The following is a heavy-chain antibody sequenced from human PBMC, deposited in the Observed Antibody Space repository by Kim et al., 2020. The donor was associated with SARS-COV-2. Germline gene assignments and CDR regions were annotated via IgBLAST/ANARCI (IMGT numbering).Heavy chain of an antibody. D-gene: IGHD1-26*01. CDR3: AKGPPWEFFDY. Sequence: TYSSDSVEGRFTISRDNSKNTLYLQMDSLRAEDTAVYYCAKGPPWEFFDYWGQGILVTVSS. J-gene: IGHJ4*02. CDR2: T. V-gene: IGHV3-23*01.